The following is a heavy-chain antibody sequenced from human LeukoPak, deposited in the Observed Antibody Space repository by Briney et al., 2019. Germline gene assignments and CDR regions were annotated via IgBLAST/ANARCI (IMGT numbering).Heavy chain of an antibody. CDR3: ARGGSGWSVSAY. J-gene: IGHJ4*02. Sequence: ASVKVSCKASGYTFTGYFMHWVQQAPGQGLEWMGWINAISGDTNYAQKFRGRVTMTRDTSINTAYMELTRLTSDDTAVYYCARGGSGWSVSAYWGQGTRVTVSS. CDR1: GYTFTGYF. D-gene: IGHD6-19*01. CDR2: INAISGDT. V-gene: IGHV1-2*02.